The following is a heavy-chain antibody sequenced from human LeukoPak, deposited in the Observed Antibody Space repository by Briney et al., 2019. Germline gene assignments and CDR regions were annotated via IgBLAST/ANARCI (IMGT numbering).Heavy chain of an antibody. J-gene: IGHJ3*02. CDR2: ISGSGGST. Sequence: PGGSLRLSCAASGFTFSSYAMSWVRQAPGKGLEWVSAISGSGGSTYYADSVKGRFTISRDNSKNTLYLQMNSLRAEDTAVYYCAKAKAEYSGYDFDAFDIWGQGTMVTVSS. D-gene: IGHD5-12*01. CDR3: AKAKAEYSGYDFDAFDI. CDR1: GFTFSSYA. V-gene: IGHV3-23*01.